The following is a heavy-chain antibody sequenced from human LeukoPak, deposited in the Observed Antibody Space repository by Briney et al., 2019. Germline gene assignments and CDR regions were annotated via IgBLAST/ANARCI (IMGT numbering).Heavy chain of an antibody. Sequence: SETLSLTCTVSGGSISSSSYYWGCIRQPPGKGLEWIGSIYYSGSTNYNPSLRSRVTISVDTSKNQFSLKLSSVTAADTAVYYCARDRREVTMVRGAGYYYYGMDVWGQGTTVTVSS. CDR2: IYYSGST. CDR1: GGSISSSSYY. D-gene: IGHD3-10*01. J-gene: IGHJ6*02. CDR3: ARDRREVTMVRGAGYYYYGMDV. V-gene: IGHV4-39*07.